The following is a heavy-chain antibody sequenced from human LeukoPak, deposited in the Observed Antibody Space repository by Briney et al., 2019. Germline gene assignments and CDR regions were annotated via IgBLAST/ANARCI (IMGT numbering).Heavy chain of an antibody. CDR3: AGSPWDGIRGGGLDYLDY. CDR1: GFIVSNNF. Sequence: PGGSLRLSCAASGFIVSNNFMSWVRQAPGKGLEWVSVLYSAGSTFYVDSVKGRFTISRDNSKNMLFLQMNSLRFENTAIYYWAGSPWDGIRGGGLDYLDYWARGTLLTVSS. D-gene: IGHD1-26*01. J-gene: IGHJ4*02. CDR2: LYSAGST. V-gene: IGHV3-53*01.